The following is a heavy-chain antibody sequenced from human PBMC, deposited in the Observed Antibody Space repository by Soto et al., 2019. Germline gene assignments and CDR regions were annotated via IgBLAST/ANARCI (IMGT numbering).Heavy chain of an antibody. Sequence: QVQLVESGGGVVQPGRSLRLSCAASGFTFSSYGMHWVRQAPGKGLEWVAVISYDGSNKYYADSVKGRFTISRDNSKNTLYLQMNSLRAGDTAVYSCAPGFGAFDYWGQGTLVTVSS. CDR2: ISYDGSNK. D-gene: IGHD3-10*01. CDR1: GFTFSSYG. J-gene: IGHJ4*02. V-gene: IGHV3-30*03. CDR3: APGFGAFDY.